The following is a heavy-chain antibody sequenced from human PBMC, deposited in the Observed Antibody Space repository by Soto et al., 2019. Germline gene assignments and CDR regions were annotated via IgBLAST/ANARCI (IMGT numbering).Heavy chain of an antibody. V-gene: IGHV4-59*08. J-gene: IGHJ6*03. CDR3: ARQGCSGGSCYSGYYYMDV. Sequence: SETLSLTCTVSGGSISSYYWSWIRQPPGKGLEWIGYIYYSGSTNYNPSLKSRVTISVDTSKNQFSLKLSSVTAADTAVYYCARQGCSGGSCYSGYYYMDVWGKGTTVTVSS. CDR1: GGSISSYY. CDR2: IYYSGST. D-gene: IGHD2-15*01.